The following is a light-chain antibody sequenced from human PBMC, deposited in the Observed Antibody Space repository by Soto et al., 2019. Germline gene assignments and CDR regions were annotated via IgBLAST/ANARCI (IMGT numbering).Light chain of an antibody. CDR2: YNN. CDR1: NSNFGNYY. J-gene: IGLJ1*01. Sequence: QSVLTQPPSASGTPGQRVTMSCSGSNSNFGNYYVSWYQHLPGTAPKLLIYYNNQRPSGVPDRFSGSKSGTSASLAISGLRSEDESDYYCVAWDASLRGYVFGTGTKLTVL. CDR3: VAWDASLRGYV. V-gene: IGLV1-47*02.